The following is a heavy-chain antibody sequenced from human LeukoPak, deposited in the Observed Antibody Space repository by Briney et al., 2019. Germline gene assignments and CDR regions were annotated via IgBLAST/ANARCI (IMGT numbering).Heavy chain of an antibody. J-gene: IGHJ6*02. CDR3: ARDALLRAAASTYYYYGMDV. Sequence: EASVTVSCKASGYTFTGYNMHWVRHAPGQGLEWMAWINPNSGGTNYAQKFQGRVTMTRDTSISTAYMELSRLRSDDTAVYYCARDALLRAAASTYYYYGMDVWGQGTTVTVSS. CDR1: GYTFTGYN. V-gene: IGHV1-2*02. CDR2: INPNSGGT. D-gene: IGHD6-13*01.